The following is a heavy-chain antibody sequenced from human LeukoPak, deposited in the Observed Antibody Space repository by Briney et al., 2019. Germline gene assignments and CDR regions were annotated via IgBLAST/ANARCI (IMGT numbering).Heavy chain of an antibody. CDR1: GFTFSSYE. D-gene: IGHD3-22*01. Sequence: PGGSLRLSCAASGFTFSSYEMNWVRQAPGKGLEWVSYISSRGSTIYYADSVKGRFTISRDNAKNSLYLQINSLRAEDTAVYYCARVYHYDSSGYYSYYFDYWGQGTLVTVSS. CDR2: ISSRGSTI. CDR3: ARVYHYDSSGYYSYYFDY. J-gene: IGHJ4*02. V-gene: IGHV3-48*03.